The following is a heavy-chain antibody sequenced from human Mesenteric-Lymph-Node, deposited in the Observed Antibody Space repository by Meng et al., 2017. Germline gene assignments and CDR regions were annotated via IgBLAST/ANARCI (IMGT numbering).Heavy chain of an antibody. Sequence: GESLKISCAASGFMFDNYVMSWVRQAPGKGLEWVSAISGTGATTYYADSVKGRFTISRDNSRNTVYLQMNSLRADDTAVYYCGTETIYSYGSGSPPPDYWGQGTLVTVSS. D-gene: IGHD3-10*01. V-gene: IGHV3-23*01. CDR1: GFMFDNYV. CDR3: GTETIYSYGSGSPPPDY. CDR2: ISGTGATT. J-gene: IGHJ4*02.